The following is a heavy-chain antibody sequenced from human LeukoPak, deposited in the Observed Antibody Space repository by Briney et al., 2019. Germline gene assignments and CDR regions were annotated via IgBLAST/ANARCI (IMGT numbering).Heavy chain of an antibody. Sequence: GGSLRLSCAASGFTFSSYSMNWVRQAPGRGLEWVSAISGSSGSTYYADSVKGRFTISRDNSKNTLYLQMNSLRAEDTAIYYCAKDIVVVPAAMDAFDIWGQGTMVTVSS. J-gene: IGHJ3*02. V-gene: IGHV3-23*01. CDR3: AKDIVVVPAAMDAFDI. CDR1: GFTFSSYS. D-gene: IGHD2-2*01. CDR2: ISGSSGST.